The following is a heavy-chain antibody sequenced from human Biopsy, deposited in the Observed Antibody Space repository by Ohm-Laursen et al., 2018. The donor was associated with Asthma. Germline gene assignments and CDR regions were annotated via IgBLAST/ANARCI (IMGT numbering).Heavy chain of an antibody. Sequence: SVKVSCNAPGGTFSNFAISWVRQAPGQGLEWLGGIMTVFGTTNYAQKFQGRVTITADESTSTAYMEVTSLRSEDTAIYYCARCQVGYSSGWSLLLKKIYYSGMDVWGQGTTVTVSS. CDR1: GGTFSNFA. V-gene: IGHV1-69*13. CDR2: IMTVFGTT. J-gene: IGHJ6*02. CDR3: ARCQVGYSSGWSLLLKKIYYSGMDV. D-gene: IGHD6-19*01.